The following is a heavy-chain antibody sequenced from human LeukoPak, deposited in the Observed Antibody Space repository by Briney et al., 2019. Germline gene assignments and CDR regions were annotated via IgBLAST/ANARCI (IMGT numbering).Heavy chain of an antibody. CDR3: VSWFGELLNWFDP. J-gene: IGHJ5*02. V-gene: IGHV1-8*01. D-gene: IGHD3-10*01. Sequence: ASVKVSCKASGYTFTTYDINWVRQATGQGLEWMGWMSPNSGNTAYAQKFQGRVTMTRDTSIPTAYMELSSLRPEDTAVYYCVSWFGELLNWFDPWGQGTLVTVSS. CDR2: MSPNSGNT. CDR1: GYTFTTYD.